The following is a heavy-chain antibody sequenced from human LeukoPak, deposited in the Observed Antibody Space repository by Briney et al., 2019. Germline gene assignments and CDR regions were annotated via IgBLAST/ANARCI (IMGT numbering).Heavy chain of an antibody. CDR3: ARTVQSSGWFPDAFDI. Sequence: SETLSLTCTVSGGSISSYYWSWIRQPPGKGLEWIGYIYYSGSTNYNPSLKSRVTISVDTSKNQFSLKLSSVTAADTAVYYCARTVQSSGWFPDAFDIWGQGTLVTVSS. J-gene: IGHJ3*02. CDR1: GGSISSYY. D-gene: IGHD6-19*01. CDR2: IYYSGST. V-gene: IGHV4-59*01.